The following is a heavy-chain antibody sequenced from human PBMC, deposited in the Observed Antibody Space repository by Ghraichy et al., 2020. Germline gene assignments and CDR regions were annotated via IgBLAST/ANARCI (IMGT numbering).Heavy chain of an antibody. CDR2: IYYSGST. Sequence: SETLSLTCTVSGGSISSGGYYWSWIRQHPGKGLEWIGYIYYSGSTYYNPSLKSRVTISVDTSKNQFSLKLSSVTAADTAVYYCARGGYQLASFDYWGQGTLVTVSS. CDR1: GGSISSGGYY. D-gene: IGHD2-2*01. J-gene: IGHJ4*02. V-gene: IGHV4-31*03. CDR3: ARGGYQLASFDY.